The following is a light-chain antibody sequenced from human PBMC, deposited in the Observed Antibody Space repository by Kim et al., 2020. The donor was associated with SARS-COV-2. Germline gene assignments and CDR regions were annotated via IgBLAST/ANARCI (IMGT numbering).Light chain of an antibody. Sequence: VSPGESATLSCRASQSVSSNLAWYQQKPGQAPRLLISGASTRATGIPARFSGSGSGTEFILTIRSLQSEDFAVYHCQQYNNWPWTFGRGTKVDIK. V-gene: IGKV3-15*01. CDR1: QSVSSN. CDR2: GAS. CDR3: QQYNNWPWT. J-gene: IGKJ1*01.